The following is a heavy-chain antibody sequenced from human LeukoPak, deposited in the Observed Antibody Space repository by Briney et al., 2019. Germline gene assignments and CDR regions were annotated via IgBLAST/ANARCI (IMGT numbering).Heavy chain of an antibody. CDR1: GFTFSSYG. Sequence: GGSLRLSCAASGFTFSSYGMHWVRQAPGKGLEWVAFIRYDGSNKYYADSVKGRFTISRDNSKNTLYLQMNSLRAEDTAVYYCARDRITMVRGVIIVTGFDYWGQGTLVTVSS. D-gene: IGHD3-10*01. CDR3: ARDRITMVRGVIIVTGFDY. J-gene: IGHJ4*02. CDR2: IRYDGSNK. V-gene: IGHV3-30*02.